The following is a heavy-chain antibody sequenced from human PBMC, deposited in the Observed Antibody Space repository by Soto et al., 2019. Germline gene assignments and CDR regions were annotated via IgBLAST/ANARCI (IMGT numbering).Heavy chain of an antibody. CDR3: ARDPKPRDGYIFDS. CDR2: ISNGDETT. D-gene: IGHD5-12*01. V-gene: IGHV3-11*01. Sequence: GSVRLSCSAAGFIFTDSSMTSIRQAPGKGLEWVSYISNGDETTQYADSVKGRFSVSRYNAKKVLFLQMNSLRVDDTAVYYCARDPKPRDGYIFDSWGRGALVTVS. J-gene: IGHJ4*02. CDR1: GFIFTDSS.